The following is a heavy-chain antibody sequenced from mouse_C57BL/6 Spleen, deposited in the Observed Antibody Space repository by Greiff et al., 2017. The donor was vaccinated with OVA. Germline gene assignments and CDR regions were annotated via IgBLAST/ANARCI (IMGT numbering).Heavy chain of an antibody. CDR1: GYAFSSSW. J-gene: IGHJ2*01. CDR3: AREGMITTVLDY. D-gene: IGHD2-4*01. CDR2: IYPGDGDT. Sequence: LQESGPELVKPGASVKISCKASGYAFSSSWMNWVKQRPGKGLEWIGRIYPGDGDTNYNGKFKGKATLTADKSSSTAYMQLSSLTSEDSAVYFCAREGMITTVLDYWGQGTTLTVSS. V-gene: IGHV1-82*01.